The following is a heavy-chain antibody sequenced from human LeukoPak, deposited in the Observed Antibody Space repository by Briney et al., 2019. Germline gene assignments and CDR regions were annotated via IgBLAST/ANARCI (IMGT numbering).Heavy chain of an antibody. CDR1: GFTFSSHW. CDR2: IKQDGSEK. D-gene: IGHD6-19*01. J-gene: IGHJ5*01. CDR3: ARDRDWYSFDS. Sequence: GGSLRLSCAASGFTFSSHWMTWVRQAPGKGLEWVANIKQDGSEKYYVDSVKGRFTISRDNAKNSLYLQMNSLRAEDTAVYYCARDRDWYSFDSWGQGTLVTVSS. V-gene: IGHV3-7*03.